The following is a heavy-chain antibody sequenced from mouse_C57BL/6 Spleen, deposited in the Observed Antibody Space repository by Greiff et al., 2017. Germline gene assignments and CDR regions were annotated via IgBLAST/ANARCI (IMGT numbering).Heavy chain of an antibody. V-gene: IGHV1-69*01. CDR3: ARRDYYGFDY. CDR1: GYTFTSYW. J-gene: IGHJ2*01. Sequence: QVQLQQPGAELVMPGASVKLSCKASGYTFTSYWMHWVKQRPGQGLEWIGEIDPSDSYTSYNQKFKGKSTLTVDKSSSTAYMQLSSLTSEDSAVYYCARRDYYGFDYWGQGTTLTVSS. CDR2: IDPSDSYT. D-gene: IGHD1-1*01.